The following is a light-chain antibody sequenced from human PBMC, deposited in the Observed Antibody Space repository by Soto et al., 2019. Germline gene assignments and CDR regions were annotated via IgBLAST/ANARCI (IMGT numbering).Light chain of an antibody. Sequence: DIHLTQSPSFLSASVGDIVTINCRASQGISSFLAWYQQKPGKAPNLLMYAASTLQSGVPSRFSGGESGTEYTLTISSLQPEDSATYYCQQYYSYPATFGGGTKVDIK. J-gene: IGKJ4*01. CDR1: QGISSF. CDR3: QQYYSYPAT. V-gene: IGKV1-9*01. CDR2: AAS.